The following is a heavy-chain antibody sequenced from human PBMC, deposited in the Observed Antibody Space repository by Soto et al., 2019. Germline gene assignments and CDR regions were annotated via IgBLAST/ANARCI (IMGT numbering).Heavy chain of an antibody. D-gene: IGHD2-2*01. Sequence: GGSLRLSCAASGFTVSSNYMSWVRQAPGKGLEWVSVIYSGGSTYYADSVKGRFTISRHNSKNTLYLQMNSLRAEDTAVYYCARVRSGGAIVVVPAANWGDYYYMDVWGKGTTVTVSS. V-gene: IGHV3-53*04. J-gene: IGHJ6*03. CDR3: ARVRSGGAIVVVPAANWGDYYYMDV. CDR2: IYSGGST. CDR1: GFTVSSNY.